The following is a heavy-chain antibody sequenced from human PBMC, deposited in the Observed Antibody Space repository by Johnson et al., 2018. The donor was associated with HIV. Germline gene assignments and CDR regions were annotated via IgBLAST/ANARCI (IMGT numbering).Heavy chain of an antibody. V-gene: IGHV3-30*04. CDR1: RFTFSTYA. D-gene: IGHD5-12*01. CDR3: AKGGDGYSGFGSAFDI. Sequence: QEQLVESGGGVVQPGRSLRLSCAASRFTFSTYAMHWVRQAPGKGLEWVAVISYDGSNKYYADSVKGRFTISRDNSKNTLYLQMNSLRAEDTALYYCAKGGDGYSGFGSAFDIWGQGTMVTVSS. CDR2: ISYDGSNK. J-gene: IGHJ3*02.